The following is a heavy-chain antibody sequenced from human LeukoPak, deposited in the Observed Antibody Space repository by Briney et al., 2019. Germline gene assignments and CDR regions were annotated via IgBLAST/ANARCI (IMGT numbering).Heavy chain of an antibody. Sequence: GGSLRLSCVASGLSFNNAYMSWVRQAPGKGLEWVGRIKSKYDDETTDYGAPVKGRFSISRDDSKNTVYLQLSSVKSVDTAVYYCTGYSPYEYDSSGHYFPYYWGQGTLVTASS. CDR3: TGYSPYEYDSSGHYFPYY. CDR1: GLSFNNAY. V-gene: IGHV3-15*01. CDR2: IKSKYDDETT. D-gene: IGHD3-22*01. J-gene: IGHJ4*02.